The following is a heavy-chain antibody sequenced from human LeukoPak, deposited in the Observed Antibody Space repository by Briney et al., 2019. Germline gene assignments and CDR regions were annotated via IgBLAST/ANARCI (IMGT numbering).Heavy chain of an antibody. V-gene: IGHV3-23*01. Sequence: GGSLRLSCAASGFTFSHYPMSWVRQAPGKGLEWVAAISADHATYDAVSMKGRFTISRDNSKNTLYLQMNGLRAEDTAVYYCAKDTEGVRGNFLFEYWGQGTLVTVSS. CDR3: AKDTEGVRGNFLFEY. J-gene: IGHJ4*02. CDR2: ISADHAT. D-gene: IGHD2-8*01. CDR1: GFTFSHYP.